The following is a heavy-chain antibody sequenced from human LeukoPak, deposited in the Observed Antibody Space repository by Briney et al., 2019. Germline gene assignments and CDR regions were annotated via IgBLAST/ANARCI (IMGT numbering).Heavy chain of an antibody. V-gene: IGHV3-30*03. CDR1: GITLRSYA. CDR2: ISQDGSNK. Sequence: GGSLRLSCVVSGITLRSYAMHWVRQAPGKGLEWVAVISQDGSNKYYVDSVKGRFTVSRDNSKNTLYLQMNSLRPDDTAVYFCARGTQDSSGWGAFDIWGHGTMVTVSS. J-gene: IGHJ3*02. D-gene: IGHD6-19*01. CDR3: ARGTQDSSGWGAFDI.